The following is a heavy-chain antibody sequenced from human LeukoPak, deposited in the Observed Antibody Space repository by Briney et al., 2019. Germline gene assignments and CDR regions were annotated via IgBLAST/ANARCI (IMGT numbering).Heavy chain of an antibody. V-gene: IGHV3-53*05. CDR1: GFTVSSNY. CDR3: AKGYCGGDCYTKYYYYMDV. D-gene: IGHD2-21*02. Sequence: GGSLRLSCAASGFTVSSNYMSWVRQAPGKGLEWVSVIYSGGSTYYADSVMGRFTISRDNSKNTLYLQMNSLRAEDTAVYYCAKGYCGGDCYTKYYYYMDVWGKGTTVTISS. J-gene: IGHJ6*03. CDR2: IYSGGST.